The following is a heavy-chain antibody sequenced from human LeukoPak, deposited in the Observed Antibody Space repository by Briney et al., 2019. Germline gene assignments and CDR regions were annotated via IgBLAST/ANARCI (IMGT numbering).Heavy chain of an antibody. Sequence: SETLSLTCTGSGGSISTSSYYWGWIRQPPGRGLEWIGSIYYSGGTYYKSSLKSRVTISVDTSKNQFSLKLSSVTAADTAIYYCARGPRLANAFDIWGQGTMVTFSS. V-gene: IGHV4-39*01. CDR2: IYYSGGT. CDR3: ARGPRLANAFDI. J-gene: IGHJ3*02. CDR1: GGSISTSSYY. D-gene: IGHD3-3*02.